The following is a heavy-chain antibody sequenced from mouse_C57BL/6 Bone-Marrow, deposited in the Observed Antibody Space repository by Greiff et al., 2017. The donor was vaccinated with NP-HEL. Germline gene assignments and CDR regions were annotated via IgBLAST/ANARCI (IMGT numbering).Heavy chain of an antibody. D-gene: IGHD2-4*01. V-gene: IGHV5-16*01. CDR2: INYDGSST. J-gene: IGHJ4*01. CDR3: AREGGLRRRTYAMDY. CDR1: GFTFSDYY. Sequence: EVHLVESEGGLVQPGSSMKLSCTASGFTFSDYYMAWVRQVPEKGLEWVANINYDGSSTYYLDPLQSRFIISRDNAKNILYLQMSSLKSEDTATYYCAREGGLRRRTYAMDYWGQGTSVTVSS.